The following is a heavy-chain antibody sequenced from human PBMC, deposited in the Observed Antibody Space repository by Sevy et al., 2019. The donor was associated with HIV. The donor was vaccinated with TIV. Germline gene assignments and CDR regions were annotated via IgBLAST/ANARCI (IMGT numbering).Heavy chain of an antibody. Sequence: GGSLRLSCAASGFTFNTYWMTWVRQAPGKGLEWVANIKKDGSEKYYVDSVKGRFTLSRDNAKNSLYLQMNSLRAEDTGVYYCARVAVGTWLPHYYFDHWGQGALVTVSS. D-gene: IGHD6-19*01. CDR3: ARVAVGTWLPHYYFDH. CDR1: GFTFNTYW. V-gene: IGHV3-7*01. J-gene: IGHJ4*02. CDR2: IKKDGSEK.